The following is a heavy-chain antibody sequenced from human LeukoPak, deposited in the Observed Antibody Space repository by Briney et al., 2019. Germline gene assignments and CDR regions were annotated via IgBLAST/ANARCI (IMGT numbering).Heavy chain of an antibody. CDR2: IYYSGST. J-gene: IGHJ6*03. CDR3: ARVEEGYGSGRRGNFYYYYMDV. D-gene: IGHD3-10*01. Sequence: SETLSLTCTVSGGSISSYYWSWIRQPPGKGLEWIGYIYYSGSTNYNPSLKSRVTISVDTSKNQFSLKLSSVTAADTAVYYCARVEEGYGSGRRGNFYYYYMDVWGKGTTVTISS. V-gene: IGHV4-59*01. CDR1: GGSISSYY.